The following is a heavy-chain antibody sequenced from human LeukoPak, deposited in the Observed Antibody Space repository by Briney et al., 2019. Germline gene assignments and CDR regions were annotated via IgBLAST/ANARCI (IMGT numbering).Heavy chain of an antibody. CDR3: ARAPQVVAATHWFDP. V-gene: IGHV1-2*02. J-gene: IGHJ5*02. D-gene: IGHD2-15*01. CDR1: GYTFTGYY. Sequence: ASVKVSCKASGYTFTGYYMHWVRQAPGQGLEWMGWINPYGGGTNYAQKFQGRVTMTRDTSISTAYMELSRLRSDDTAVYYCARAPQVVAATHWFDPWGQGTLVTVSS. CDR2: INPYGGGT.